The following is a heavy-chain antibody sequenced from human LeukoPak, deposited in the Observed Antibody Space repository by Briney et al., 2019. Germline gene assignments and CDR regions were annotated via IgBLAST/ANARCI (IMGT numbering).Heavy chain of an antibody. J-gene: IGHJ4*02. CDR2: IMPIFGTA. V-gene: IGHV1-69*06. D-gene: IGHD3-9*01. Sequence: SVKVSCKASGGTFSSYAISWVRQAPGQGLEWMGGIMPIFGTASYAQKFQGRVTITADKSTTTAYMELSSLRSEDTAVYYCARRFYDNLTGHTWYDYWGQGTLVTVSS. CDR3: ARRFYDNLTGHTWYDY. CDR1: GGTFSSYA.